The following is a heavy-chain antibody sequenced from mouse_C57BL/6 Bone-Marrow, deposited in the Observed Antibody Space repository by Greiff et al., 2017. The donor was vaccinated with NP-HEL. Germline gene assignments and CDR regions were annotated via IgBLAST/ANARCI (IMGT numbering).Heavy chain of an antibody. Sequence: QVQLQQPGAELVKPGASVKVSCKASGYTFTSYWMHWVKQRPGQGLEWIGRIHPSDSDTNYNQKFKGKATLTVDKSSSTAYIQLSSLTSEDSAVYYCAKFTTVVSAMDYWGQGTSVTGSS. J-gene: IGHJ4*01. V-gene: IGHV1-74*01. CDR3: AKFTTVVSAMDY. CDR2: IHPSDSDT. CDR1: GYTFTSYW. D-gene: IGHD1-1*01.